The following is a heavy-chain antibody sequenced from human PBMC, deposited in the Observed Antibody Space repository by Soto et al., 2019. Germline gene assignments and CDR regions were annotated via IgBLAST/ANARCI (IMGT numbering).Heavy chain of an antibody. V-gene: IGHV3-30-3*01. CDR2: ISYDGSNK. D-gene: IGHD6-6*01. Sequence: GGALRLSCAASGFTFSSYAMHWVRQAPGKGLEWVAVISYDGSNKYYADSVKGRFTISRDNSKNTLYLQMNSLRAEDTAVYYCERDPARTAYHPYFDYWGQGTLVTVSS. CDR1: GFTFSSYA. CDR3: ERDPARTAYHPYFDY. J-gene: IGHJ4*02.